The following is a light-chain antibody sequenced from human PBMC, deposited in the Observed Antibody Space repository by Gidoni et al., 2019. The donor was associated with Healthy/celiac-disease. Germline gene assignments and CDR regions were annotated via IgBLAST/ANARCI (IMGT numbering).Light chain of an antibody. V-gene: IGLV2-14*01. CDR2: EVS. Sequence: QSALPHPASVSGSPGQSITISCTGTSSDVGGYNYVSWYQQHPGKAPKLMIYEVSNRPSGVPDRFSGSKSGNTASLTISGLQAEDEADYYCSSYTSSSTYVFGTGTKVTVL. J-gene: IGLJ1*01. CDR1: SSDVGGYNY. CDR3: SSYTSSSTYV.